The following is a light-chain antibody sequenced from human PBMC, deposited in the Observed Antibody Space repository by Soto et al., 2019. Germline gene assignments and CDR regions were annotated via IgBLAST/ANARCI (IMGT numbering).Light chain of an antibody. Sequence: EIVLTQSPGTLSLSPGEKATLSCRASQSVSVSYLAWYQKKPGQAPRLLIYASSRATGIPDRFSGSGSGTDFTLTISRLEPEDFAVYYCQHYGTSALFGPGTKVDIK. CDR2: AS. V-gene: IGKV3-20*01. J-gene: IGKJ3*01. CDR3: QHYGTSAL. CDR1: QSVSVSY.